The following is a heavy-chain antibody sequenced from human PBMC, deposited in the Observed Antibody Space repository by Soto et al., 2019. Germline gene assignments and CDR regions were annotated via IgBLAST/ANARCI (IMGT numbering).Heavy chain of an antibody. D-gene: IGHD2-21*01. CDR1: GFTFSSYA. V-gene: IGHV3-23*01. J-gene: IGHJ3*02. CDR3: ARTDGDSDAFDI. Sequence: PGGSLRLSCAASGFTFSSYAMSWVRQAPGKGLEWVSAISGSGGSTYYADSVKGRFTISRDNSKNTLYLQMNSLRAEDTAVYYCARTDGDSDAFDIWGQGTMVTVSS. CDR2: ISGSGGST.